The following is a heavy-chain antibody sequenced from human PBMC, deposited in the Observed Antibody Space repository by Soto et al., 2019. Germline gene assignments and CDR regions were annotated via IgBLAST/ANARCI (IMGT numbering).Heavy chain of an antibody. V-gene: IGHV1-2*02. D-gene: IGHD3-3*01. Sequence: QLHLVQSGAVVKKPGASVTVSCSASGYPVTAYYMHWVRQAPGRGLEWMGGINPATGAAKYTQTFRGRVTMPRDTSTSTVFMELSGLTSGDTAVFYCASGGGVGVAGSAAFDMWGQGTLVTVSS. CDR3: ASGGGVGVAGSAAFDM. J-gene: IGHJ3*02. CDR1: GYPVTAYY. CDR2: INPATGAA.